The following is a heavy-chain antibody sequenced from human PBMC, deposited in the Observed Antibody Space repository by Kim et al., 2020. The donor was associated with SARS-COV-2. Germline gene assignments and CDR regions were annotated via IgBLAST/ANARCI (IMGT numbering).Heavy chain of an antibody. CDR1: GFTFSSYA. J-gene: IGHJ6*02. CDR3: AKEAYSSSHLYYYYYGMDV. V-gene: IGHV3-23*03. D-gene: IGHD6-6*01. Sequence: GGSLRLSCAASGFTFSSYAMSWVRQAPGKGLEWVSVIYSGGSSTYYADSVKGRFTISRDNSKNTLYLQMNSLRAEDTAVYYCAKEAYSSSHLYYYYYGMDVWGQGTTVTVSS. CDR2: IYSGGSST.